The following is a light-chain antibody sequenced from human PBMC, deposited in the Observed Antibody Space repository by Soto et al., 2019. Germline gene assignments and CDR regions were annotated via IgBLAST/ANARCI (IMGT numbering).Light chain of an antibody. Sequence: AIQLTQSPSSLSASVVDRVTITCRASQDIRGALAWYQQKPGKPPKLLIFDVSSLQSGVPSRFSGSGSGTDFTLTISSLQPEDFATYYCQQFNTYPITFGQGTRLEIK. V-gene: IGKV1-13*02. CDR3: QQFNTYPIT. J-gene: IGKJ5*01. CDR1: QDIRGA. CDR2: DVS.